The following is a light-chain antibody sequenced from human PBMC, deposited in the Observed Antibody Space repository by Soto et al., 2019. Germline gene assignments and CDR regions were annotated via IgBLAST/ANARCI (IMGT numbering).Light chain of an antibody. V-gene: IGKV4-1*01. Sequence: DIVMTQSPDSLAVSLGERATVNCKSSQSVLYSSNNKNYLAWYQQKPGQPPKLLIYWACTRESGVPDRFSGSGSGTDFTLTIISLQAEDVAVYYCQQYYGTPLTFGGGTKVEIK. CDR1: QSVLYSSNNKNY. J-gene: IGKJ4*01. CDR3: QQYYGTPLT. CDR2: WAC.